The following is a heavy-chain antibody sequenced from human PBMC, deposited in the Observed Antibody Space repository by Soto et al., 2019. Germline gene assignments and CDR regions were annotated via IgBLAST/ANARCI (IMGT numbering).Heavy chain of an antibody. CDR3: AREGYDSSGSPSYYFDY. J-gene: IGHJ4*02. V-gene: IGHV3-33*01. D-gene: IGHD3-22*01. CDR1: GFTFSSYG. Sequence: GGSLRLSCAASGFTFSSYGMHWVRQAPGKGLEWVAVIWYDGSNKYYADSVKGRFTISRDNSKNTLYLQMNSLRAEDTAVYYCAREGYDSSGSPSYYFDYWGQGTLVTVSS. CDR2: IWYDGSNK.